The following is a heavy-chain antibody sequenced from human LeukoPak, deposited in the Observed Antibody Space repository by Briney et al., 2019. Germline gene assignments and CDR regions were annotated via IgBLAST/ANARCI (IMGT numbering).Heavy chain of an antibody. CDR3: ARGGASSGYFNWFDP. J-gene: IGHJ5*02. V-gene: IGHV4-59*01. D-gene: IGHD5-12*01. Sequence: SETLSLTCTVSGGSISSYYWSWIRLPPGKGLEWTGYIYYSGSTNYNPSLKSRVTISVDTPKNQLSLKLSSVTAADTAVYYCARGGASSGYFNWFDPWGQGNLVTVSS. CDR2: IYYSGST. CDR1: GGSISSYY.